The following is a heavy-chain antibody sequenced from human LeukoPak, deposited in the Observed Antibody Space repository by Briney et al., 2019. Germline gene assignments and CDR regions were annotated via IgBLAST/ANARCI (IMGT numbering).Heavy chain of an antibody. J-gene: IGHJ4*02. Sequence: GESLKISCKGSGYSFTSYWSGWVRQMPGKGLEWMVIIYPGDSDTIYSPSFQGQVTISADKSISTAYLQWSSLKASDTAMYYCARRYRLGSTDYYFDYWGQGTLVTVSS. CDR1: GYSFTSYW. V-gene: IGHV5-51*01. CDR2: IYPGDSDT. D-gene: IGHD3-16*01. CDR3: ARRYRLGSTDYYFDY.